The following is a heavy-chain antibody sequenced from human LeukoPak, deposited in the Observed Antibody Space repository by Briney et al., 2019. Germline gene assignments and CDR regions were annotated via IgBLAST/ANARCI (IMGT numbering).Heavy chain of an antibody. CDR2: IYTSGST. CDR3: AREGGYCSSTSCYGGVLDY. D-gene: IGHD2-2*01. J-gene: IGHJ4*02. CDR1: GGSISSGSYY. Sequence: SETLSLTCTVSGGSISSGSYYWSWIRQPAGKGLGWIGRIYTSGSTNYNPSLKSRVTISVDTSKNQFSLKLSSVTAADTAVYYCAREGGYCSSTSCYGGVLDYWGQGTLVTVSS. V-gene: IGHV4-61*02.